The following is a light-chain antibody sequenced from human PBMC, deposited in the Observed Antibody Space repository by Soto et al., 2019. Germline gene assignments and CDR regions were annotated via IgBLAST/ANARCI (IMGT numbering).Light chain of an antibody. J-gene: IGKJ4*01. CDR2: DAS. Sequence: EIXMTXXXXTLSVSPGERATLSCRASQSVNSNLAWYRQKPGQAPRLLISDASTRATGVPARFSGSGSGTEFTLTISSLQSEDSGIYYCQQYNFWPPLTFGGGTKVEIK. V-gene: IGKV3-15*01. CDR3: QQYNFWPPLT. CDR1: QSVNSN.